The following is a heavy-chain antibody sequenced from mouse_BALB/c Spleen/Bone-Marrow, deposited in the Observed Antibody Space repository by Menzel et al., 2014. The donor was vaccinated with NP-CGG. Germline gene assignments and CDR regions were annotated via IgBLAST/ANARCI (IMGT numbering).Heavy chain of an antibody. D-gene: IGHD3-2*01. CDR2: IYPGDGST. Sequence: QVQLKQSGPELVKPGALVKISCKASGFTFRSYDINWVKQRPGQGLEWIGWIYPGDGSTKYNEKFKGKATLTADKSSSTAYMQLGSLTSDNSAVYFCARSGDSSGYGFAYWGQGTLVTVSA. J-gene: IGHJ3*01. CDR1: GFTFRSYD. V-gene: IGHV1S56*01. CDR3: ARSGDSSGYGFAY.